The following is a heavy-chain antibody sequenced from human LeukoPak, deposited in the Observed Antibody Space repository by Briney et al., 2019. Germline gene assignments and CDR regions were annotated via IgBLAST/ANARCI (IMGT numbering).Heavy chain of an antibody. CDR3: ARGYCSGGSCYYAFDF. J-gene: IGHJ3*01. Sequence: GGSLRLSCAASGFTFSSYSMNWVRQAPGKGLEWVSSISGSSSYIYYADSVKGRFTISRDNAKNSLYLQMNSLRAEDTAVYYCARGYCSGGSCYYAFDFWGQGTMVTVSS. V-gene: IGHV3-21*01. CDR2: ISGSSSYI. CDR1: GFTFSSYS. D-gene: IGHD2-15*01.